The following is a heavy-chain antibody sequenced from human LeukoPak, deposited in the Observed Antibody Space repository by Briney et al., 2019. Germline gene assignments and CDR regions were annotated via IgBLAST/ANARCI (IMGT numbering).Heavy chain of an antibody. Sequence: GGSLRLSCAASGFTFSSYWMHWVRQVPGKGLVWVSRINSDGSSTNYADSVKGRFTISRDNAKNSLYLQMNSLRAEDTAVYYCAELGITMIGGVWGKGTTVTISS. J-gene: IGHJ6*04. CDR2: INSDGSST. D-gene: IGHD3-10*02. CDR3: AELGITMIGGV. V-gene: IGHV3-74*01. CDR1: GFTFSSYW.